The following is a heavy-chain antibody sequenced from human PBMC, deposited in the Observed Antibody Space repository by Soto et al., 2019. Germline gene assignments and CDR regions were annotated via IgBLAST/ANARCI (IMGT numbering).Heavy chain of an antibody. V-gene: IGHV1-2*04. CDR1: GYIFPDYY. J-gene: IGHJ4*01. D-gene: IGHD6-6*01. Sequence: ASVKVSCKASGYIFPDYYVHWVRQAPGEGLEWMGRINPNGGGTNYAQKFEGWVTMTTDTSISTAYMELSRLNFDDTAVYYCARGEQLVHFDSWGQGNLVTVS. CDR3: ARGEQLVHFDS. CDR2: INPNGGGT.